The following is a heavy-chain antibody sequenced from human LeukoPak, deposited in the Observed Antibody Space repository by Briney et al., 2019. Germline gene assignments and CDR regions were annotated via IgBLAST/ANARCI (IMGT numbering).Heavy chain of an antibody. CDR2: ISYDGRNK. J-gene: IGHJ5*02. CDR1: GFSFSNYG. V-gene: IGHV3-30*18. CDR3: EKDKRGSSGWYDH. D-gene: IGHD6-19*01. Sequence: PGRSLRLSCAASGFSFSNYGMHWVRQAPGKGLEWVAVISYDGRNKYFADSVKGRLTISRDNSKNTVYLEMNSLRDEDTAVYYCEKDKRGSSGWYDHWGQGTLVTVSS.